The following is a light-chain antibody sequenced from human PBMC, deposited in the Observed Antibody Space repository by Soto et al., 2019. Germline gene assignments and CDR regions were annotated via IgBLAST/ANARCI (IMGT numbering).Light chain of an antibody. CDR1: QSVSSN. Sequence: EVVMTHSPATLSVSPGERATLSCRASQSVSSNLAWYQHKPGQAPRLLIYGASTRATNSPPRFSGSGSGTEFTLTISSLQSEDFAVYYCQQYNSWPRTFGQGTKVDIK. CDR2: GAS. CDR3: QQYNSWPRT. J-gene: IGKJ1*01. V-gene: IGKV3-15*01.